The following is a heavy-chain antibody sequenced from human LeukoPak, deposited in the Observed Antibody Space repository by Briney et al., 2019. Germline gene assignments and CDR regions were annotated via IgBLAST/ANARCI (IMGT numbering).Heavy chain of an antibody. V-gene: IGHV3-7*03. Sequence: PGGSLRLSCAASGFTFSTYWMTWVRQAPGKGLEWVANIKQEGSENYYVDSVKGRFTISSANTKNSLFLQMNRLRAEDTAVYYCARDLLYGYGDHTLDFWGQGTLVTVSS. CDR2: IKQEGSEN. CDR3: ARDLLYGYGDHTLDF. D-gene: IGHD4-17*01. CDR1: GFTFSTYW. J-gene: IGHJ4*02.